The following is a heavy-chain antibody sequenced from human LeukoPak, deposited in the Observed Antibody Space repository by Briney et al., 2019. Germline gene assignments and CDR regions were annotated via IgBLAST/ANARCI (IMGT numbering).Heavy chain of an antibody. CDR2: ISGSGGST. J-gene: IGHJ5*02. V-gene: IGHV3-23*01. CDR3: AKLVGYYYDSSGYNWFDP. D-gene: IGHD3-22*01. CDR1: GFTFSSYA. Sequence: PGGSLRLSCAASGFTFSSYAMSWVRQAPGKGLEWVSAISGSGGSTYYADSVKGRFTISRDNSKNTLYLQINSLRAEDTAVYYCAKLVGYYYDSSGYNWFDPWGQGTLVTVSS.